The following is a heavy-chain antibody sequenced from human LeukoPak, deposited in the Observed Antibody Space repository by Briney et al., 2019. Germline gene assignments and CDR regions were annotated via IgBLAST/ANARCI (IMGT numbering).Heavy chain of an antibody. CDR1: GFTFSSHG. V-gene: IGHV3-23*01. D-gene: IGHD2-8*02. CDR2: INDTGGHT. Sequence: GGSLRLSCTASGFTFSSHGMTWVRQTPGKGLEWVSSINDTGGHTYYADSVQGRFTISRDNSKNTLSLQLNSLRAEDTAVYYCAKAGCPTVGCIDYWGQGTLVTVSS. J-gene: IGHJ4*02. CDR3: AKAGCPTVGCIDY.